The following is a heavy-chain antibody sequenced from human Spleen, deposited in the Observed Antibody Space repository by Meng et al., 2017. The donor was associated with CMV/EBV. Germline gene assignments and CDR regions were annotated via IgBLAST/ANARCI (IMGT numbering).Heavy chain of an antibody. D-gene: IGHD1-7*01. J-gene: IGHJ6*02. CDR2: INPNNGVT. V-gene: IGHV1-2*02. CDR3: ARGGTNYYYYDVDV. CDR1: GYTFAGYY. Sequence: ASVKVSCKASGYTFAGYYIHWVRQAPGQGLEWMGWINPNNGVTISAQKFQGRVTLTRDTSISTAYMELSRLTSDDTAMYYCARGGTNYYYYDVDVWGQGTMVTVSS.